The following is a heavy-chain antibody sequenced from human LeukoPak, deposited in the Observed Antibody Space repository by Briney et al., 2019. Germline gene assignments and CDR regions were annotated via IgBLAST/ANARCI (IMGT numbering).Heavy chain of an antibody. J-gene: IGHJ5*02. V-gene: IGHV4-38-2*01. Sequence: SETLSRTCAVSGYSISSGYYWGWIRQPPGQGLEWIGSIYHSGSTYYNPSLKSRVTISVDTSKNQFSLKLSSVTAADTAVYYCARCGYDILTGYSPRFDPWGQGTLVTVSS. CDR2: IYHSGST. CDR3: ARCGYDILTGYSPRFDP. CDR1: GYSISSGYY. D-gene: IGHD3-9*01.